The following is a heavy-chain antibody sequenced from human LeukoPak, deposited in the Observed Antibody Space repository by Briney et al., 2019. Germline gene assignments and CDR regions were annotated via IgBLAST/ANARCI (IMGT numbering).Heavy chain of an antibody. CDR3: ASLTTADAFDI. Sequence: PSETLSLTCTVSGGSISSYYWSWIRQPPGKGLEWIGYIYDSGSTNYNPSLKSRVTISVDTSKNQFSLKLSSVTAADTAVFYCASLTTADAFDIWGQGTMVTVSS. V-gene: IGHV4-59*01. CDR2: IYDSGST. J-gene: IGHJ3*02. CDR1: GGSISSYY. D-gene: IGHD3-22*01.